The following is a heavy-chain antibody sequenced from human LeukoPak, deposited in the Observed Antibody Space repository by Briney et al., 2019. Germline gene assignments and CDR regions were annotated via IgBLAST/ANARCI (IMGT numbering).Heavy chain of an antibody. V-gene: IGHV5-51*01. CDR1: VSRFTTYR. J-gene: IGHJ4*02. D-gene: IGHD3-10*01. Sequence: GAPLHSSGKAYVSRFTTYRIGWVRALPGKGLEWLGIICPGDSVTRSSTSFHGQAPTSDDKSINTADRQWSSLKASDTAMYYCARPFGEAVQTTRGGVDFWGQGTLVTVSS. CDR2: ICPGDSVT. CDR3: ARPFGEAVQTTRGGVDF.